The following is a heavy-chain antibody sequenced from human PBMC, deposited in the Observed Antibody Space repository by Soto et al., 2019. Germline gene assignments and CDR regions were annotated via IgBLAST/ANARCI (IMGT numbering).Heavy chain of an antibody. CDR2: MSYDGSNK. CDR1: GFTFSSYG. J-gene: IGHJ4*02. D-gene: IGHD1-7*01. CDR3: AKDTLAPPYNWNYDFDY. V-gene: IGHV3-30*18. Sequence: QVQLVESGGGVVQPGRSLRLSCAASGFTFSSYGMHWVRQAPGKGLEWVARMSYDGSNKYYADSVKGRFTISRDNSENTRYLQMNILRAEDTAVYYCAKDTLAPPYNWNYDFDYWGQGTLVTVSS.